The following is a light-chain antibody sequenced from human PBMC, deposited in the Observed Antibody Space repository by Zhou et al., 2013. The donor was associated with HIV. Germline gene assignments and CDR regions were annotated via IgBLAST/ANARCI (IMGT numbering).Light chain of an antibody. CDR3: QKYNTAPWT. J-gene: IGKJ1*01. Sequence: DIQMTQSPSSLSASVGDRVTITCRASQGISNFLAWYQQKPGKPPKVLIYFAIRGPILGLVASGSGTDFTLTISSLQPEDVATYYCQKYNTAPWTFGQGTNGGN. V-gene: IGKV1-27*01. CDR1: QGISNF.